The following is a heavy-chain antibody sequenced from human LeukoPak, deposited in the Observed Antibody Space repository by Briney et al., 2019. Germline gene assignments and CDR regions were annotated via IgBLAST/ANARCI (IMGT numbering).Heavy chain of an antibody. J-gene: IGHJ4*02. V-gene: IGHV4-59*12. D-gene: IGHD3-22*01. CDR2: IYYSGST. Sequence: PSDTLSLTCIVSGDSIRSYYWSWVRQPPGKGLEWLGYIYYSGSTHYNPSLKSRVTISVDTSKNQFSLKLSSVTAADTAVYYCARGGYYDSSGSPFDYWGQGTLVTVSS. CDR1: GDSIRSYY. CDR3: ARGGYYDSSGSPFDY.